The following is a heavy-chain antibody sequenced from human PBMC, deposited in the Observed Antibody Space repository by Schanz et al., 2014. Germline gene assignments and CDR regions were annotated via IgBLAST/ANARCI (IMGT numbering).Heavy chain of an antibody. CDR3: ARDTTWRLDL. CDR2: VFPNGIT. V-gene: IGHV4-61*02. Sequence: QVQLQESGPGLVKPSQTLSLTCTVSGGSIRSGTYYWSWIRQPAGKALEWVGRVFPNGITNYNPSLKSRVPMSLDAPKNQFSRTLASLAAADTAVCYCARDTTWRLDLWGRGTLVTVSS. D-gene: IGHD1-1*01. J-gene: IGHJ2*01. CDR1: GGSIRSGTYY.